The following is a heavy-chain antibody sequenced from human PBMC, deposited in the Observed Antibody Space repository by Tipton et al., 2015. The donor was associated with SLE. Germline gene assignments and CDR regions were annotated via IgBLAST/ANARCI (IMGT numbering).Heavy chain of an antibody. V-gene: IGHV4-31*03. CDR3: ARDPPSSYYYGMDV. CDR2: IYYSGST. D-gene: IGHD3-10*01. CDR1: GISISSGGYY. J-gene: IGHJ6*02. Sequence: TLSLTCTVSGISISSGGYYWSWIRQYPGKGLEWIGYIYYSGSTYYNPSLKSRVTISVDTSKNQFSLKLSSVTAADTAVYFCARDPPSSYYYGMDVWGRGATVTVSS.